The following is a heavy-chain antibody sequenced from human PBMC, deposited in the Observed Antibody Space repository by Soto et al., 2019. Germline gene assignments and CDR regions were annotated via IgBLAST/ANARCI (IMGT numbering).Heavy chain of an antibody. V-gene: IGHV1-24*01. J-gene: IGHJ4*02. CDR2: FDPEDGET. CDR1: GYTLTELS. D-gene: IGHD6-19*01. Sequence: ASVKISCKVSGYTLTELSMHWVRQAPGKGLEWMGGFDPEDGETIYAQKFQGRVTMTEDTSTDTAYMELSSLRSEDTAVYYCATTPRNSYSSGWYGYWGQGTLVTVSS. CDR3: ATTPRNSYSSGWYGY.